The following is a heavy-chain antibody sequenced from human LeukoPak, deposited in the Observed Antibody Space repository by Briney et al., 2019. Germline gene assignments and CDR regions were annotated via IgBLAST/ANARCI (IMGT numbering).Heavy chain of an antibody. CDR1: GGSFSGYY. D-gene: IGHD6-13*01. V-gene: IGHV4-34*01. J-gene: IGHJ4*02. CDR2: INHSGST. CDR3: ARVVAAATTDY. Sequence: SETLSLTCAVYGGSFSGYYWSWIRQPPGKGLEWIGEINHSGSTNYNPSLKSRVTISVDTSKNQFSLRLSPVTAADTAVYYCARVVAAATTDYWGQGTLVTVSS.